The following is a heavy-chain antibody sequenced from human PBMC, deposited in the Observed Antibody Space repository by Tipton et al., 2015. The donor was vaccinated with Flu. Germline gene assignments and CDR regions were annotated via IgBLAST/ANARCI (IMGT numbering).Heavy chain of an antibody. V-gene: IGHV3-23*01. CDR1: GFTFSSHA. J-gene: IGHJ4*02. CDR2: LSGSGGSR. D-gene: IGHD1-1*01. CDR3: AKDNDPSNVPHY. Sequence: SLRLSCAASGFTFSSHAMSWVRQAPGKGLEWVSALSGSGGSRYYADSVKGRFTVSRDNSKNTLYLQMNNLRGEDTAVYYCAKDNDPSNVPHYWGQGTLVTVSS.